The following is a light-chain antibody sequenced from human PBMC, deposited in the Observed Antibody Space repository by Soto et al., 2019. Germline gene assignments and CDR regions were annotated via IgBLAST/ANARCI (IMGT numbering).Light chain of an antibody. V-gene: IGKV1-5*01. CDR3: QHYDSSSPWP. J-gene: IGKJ1*01. Sequence: DIQMTQSPSTLSASIGDRVTITCRASQSISYFLAWYQQKPGKAPNLPIYDASSLETGAPPRFCGSASGTQVSLTNYSLQPDDFATDFCQHYDSSSPWPLGPGTKV. CDR2: DAS. CDR1: QSISYF.